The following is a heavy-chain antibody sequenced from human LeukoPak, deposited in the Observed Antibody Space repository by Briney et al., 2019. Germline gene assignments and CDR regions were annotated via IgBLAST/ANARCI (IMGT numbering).Heavy chain of an antibody. J-gene: IGHJ5*02. CDR1: GGSFSGYY. V-gene: IGHV4-34*01. CDR3: ARLTTMVRGVIRSRSWFDP. D-gene: IGHD3-10*01. Sequence: PSETLSLTCAVYGGSFSGYYWSWIRQPPGKGLEWIGEINHSGSTNYNPSLKSRVTISVDMSRNQFSLKLSSVTAADTAVYYCARLTTMVRGVIRSRSWFDPWGQGTLVIVSS. CDR2: INHSGST.